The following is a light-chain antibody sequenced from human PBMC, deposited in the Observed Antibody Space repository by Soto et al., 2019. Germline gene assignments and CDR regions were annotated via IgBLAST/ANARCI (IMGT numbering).Light chain of an antibody. J-gene: IGKJ1*01. CDR2: GAS. Sequence: EIVLTQSPGTLSLSPGERATLSCRASQSVSSSYLAWYQQKLGQAPRLLIYGASDRATGIPDRFSGSGSGKAFTLTISRLEPEDFAVYYCQQYGSSPWTFGQGTKVEIK. V-gene: IGKV3-20*01. CDR3: QQYGSSPWT. CDR1: QSVSSSY.